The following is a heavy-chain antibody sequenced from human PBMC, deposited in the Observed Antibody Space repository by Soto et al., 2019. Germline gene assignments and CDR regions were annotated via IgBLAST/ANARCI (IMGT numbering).Heavy chain of an antibody. V-gene: IGHV4-34*01. CDR2: INHSGST. Sequence: QVQLQQWGAGLLKPSETLSLTCAVYGGSFSGYYWSWIRQPPGKGLEWIGEINHSGSTNYNPSLRSRGTTSVDTSKNQFSRKLSSGTAADTAVHYCARGRITMVRGGNWVDPWGQGTLVTVSS. D-gene: IGHD3-10*01. CDR1: GGSFSGYY. J-gene: IGHJ5*02. CDR3: ARGRITMVRGGNWVDP.